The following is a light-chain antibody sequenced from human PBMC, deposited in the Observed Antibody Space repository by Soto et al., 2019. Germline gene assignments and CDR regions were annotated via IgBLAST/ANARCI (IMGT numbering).Light chain of an antibody. CDR2: DAS. CDR3: QQRSNWPPRWT. Sequence: EIVLTQSPATLSLSPGERATLSCRDSQSVSSYLAWYQQKPGQAPRLLIYDASNRATGIPARFSGSGSGTDFTLTFSSLEPEDFAVYYCQQRSNWPPRWTFGQGTKVDIK. CDR1: QSVSSY. V-gene: IGKV3-11*01. J-gene: IGKJ1*01.